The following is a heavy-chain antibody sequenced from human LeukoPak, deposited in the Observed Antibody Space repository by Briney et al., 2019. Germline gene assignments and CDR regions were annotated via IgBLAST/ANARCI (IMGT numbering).Heavy chain of an antibody. CDR2: INPSGGST. D-gene: IGHD7-27*01. CDR1: GYTFTSYY. CDR3: ATALPSGLVYFDY. V-gene: IGHV1-46*01. Sequence: ASVKVSCKASGYTFTSYYMHWVRQAPGQGLEWMGIINPSGGSTSYAQKFQGRVTMTEDTSTDTAYMELSSLRSEDTAVYYCATALPSGLVYFDYWGQGTLVTVSS. J-gene: IGHJ4*02.